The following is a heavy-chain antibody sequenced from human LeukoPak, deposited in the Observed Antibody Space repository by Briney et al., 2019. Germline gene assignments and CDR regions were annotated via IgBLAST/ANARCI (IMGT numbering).Heavy chain of an antibody. Sequence: ASVTVSCKASGYTFTGYYMHWVRQAPGQGLEWMGWINPNSGGTNYAQKFQGRVTMTRDTSISTAYMELSRLRSDDTAVYYCAREKLLVRYWFDPWGQGTLVTVSS. J-gene: IGHJ5*02. CDR3: AREKLLVRYWFDP. CDR2: INPNSGGT. D-gene: IGHD6-6*01. CDR1: GYTFTGYY. V-gene: IGHV1-2*02.